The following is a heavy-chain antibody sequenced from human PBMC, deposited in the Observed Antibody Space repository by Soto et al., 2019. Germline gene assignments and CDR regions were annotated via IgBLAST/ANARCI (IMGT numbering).Heavy chain of an antibody. D-gene: IGHD2-2*01. CDR1: GFTFSNFG. V-gene: IGHV3-74*01. CDR3: ARAQLLPDDAFDA. J-gene: IGHJ3*01. Sequence: AGSLILSCAASGFTFSNFGMRWVLQAPGKGPVWVSRINGDGSSTSHADSVKGRFTISRDNAENTLFLQMSGLRAEDTAVYYCARAQLLPDDAFDAWGRGTVVTVSS. CDR2: INGDGSST.